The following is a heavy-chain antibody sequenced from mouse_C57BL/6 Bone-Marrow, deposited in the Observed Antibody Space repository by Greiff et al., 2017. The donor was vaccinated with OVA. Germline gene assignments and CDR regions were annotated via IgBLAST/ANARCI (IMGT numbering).Heavy chain of an antibody. J-gene: IGHJ3*01. CDR3: FCEEYMAWFAY. Sequence: VQLQQSGAELVRPGASVKLSCTASGFNIKDDYMHWVKQRPEQGLEWIGWIDPENGDTEYASKFQGKATITADTSSNTVSLQLRSLTSEDNDVDNCFCEEYMAWFAYWGQGTLVTVSA. V-gene: IGHV14-4*01. CDR2: IDPENGDT. D-gene: IGHD5-2*01. CDR1: GFNIKDDY.